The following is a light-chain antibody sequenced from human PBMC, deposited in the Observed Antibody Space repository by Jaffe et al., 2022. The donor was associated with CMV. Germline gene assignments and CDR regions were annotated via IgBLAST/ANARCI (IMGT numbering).Light chain of an antibody. CDR3: QQYYNWPLT. V-gene: IGKV3-15*01. CDR1: ESVRSN. Sequence: EIVMTQSPATLSVSPGERATLSCRASESVRSNLAWYQQKPGQAPRLLIYGASTRATGITARFSGSGSGTEFSLTISSLQSEDFAVYYCQQYYNWPLTFGQGTRLEIK. CDR2: GAS. J-gene: IGKJ5*01.